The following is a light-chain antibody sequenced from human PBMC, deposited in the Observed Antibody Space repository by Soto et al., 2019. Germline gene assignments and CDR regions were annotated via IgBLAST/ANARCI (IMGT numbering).Light chain of an antibody. Sequence: EIVLTQSPGTLSLSPGERATLSCRASHTISSSYLAWYQQKPGQAPRLLISGASSRATGIPDRFSGSGSGTDFTLTISRLEPEDFAVYYCQQYGSSPQTFGQGTKVDIK. J-gene: IGKJ1*01. CDR2: GAS. CDR3: QQYGSSPQT. CDR1: HTISSSY. V-gene: IGKV3-20*01.